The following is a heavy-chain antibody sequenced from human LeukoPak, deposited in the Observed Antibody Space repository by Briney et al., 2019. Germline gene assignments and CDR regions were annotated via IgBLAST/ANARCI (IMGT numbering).Heavy chain of an antibody. CDR3: ARDEGYYDSSGPPV. Sequence: SETLSLTCTVSGGSISSYYWSWIRQPPGKGLEWIGYIYYSGSTNYNPSLKSRVTISVDTSKNRFSLKLSSVTAADTAVYYCARDEGYYDSSGPPVWGQGTLVTVSS. CDR1: GGSISSYY. J-gene: IGHJ4*02. CDR2: IYYSGST. D-gene: IGHD3-22*01. V-gene: IGHV4-59*01.